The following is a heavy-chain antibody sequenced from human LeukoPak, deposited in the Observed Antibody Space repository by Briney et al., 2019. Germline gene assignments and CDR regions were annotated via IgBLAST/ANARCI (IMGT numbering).Heavy chain of an antibody. CDR1: GYTFTSYG. CDR2: ISAYNGNT. J-gene: IGHJ3*02. Sequence: ASVKVSCKASGYTFTSYGISWVRQAPGQGLEWMGWISAYNGNTNYAQKLQGRVTMTTDTSTSTAYMELRSLRSDDTAVYYCLTSGSHRRAFDIWGQGTMVTVSS. V-gene: IGHV1-18*01. CDR3: LTSGSHRRAFDI. D-gene: IGHD1-26*01.